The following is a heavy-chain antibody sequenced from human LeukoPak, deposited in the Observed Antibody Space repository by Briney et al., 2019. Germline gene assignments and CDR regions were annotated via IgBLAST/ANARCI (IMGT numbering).Heavy chain of an antibody. CDR3: ARDIPTITMVRGVIPTDWFDP. J-gene: IGHJ5*02. D-gene: IGHD3-10*01. CDR2: ISAYNGNT. Sequence: ASVKVSCKASGYTFTSYGISWVRQAPGQGLEWMGWISAYNGNTNYAQNLQGRVTMTTDTSTSTAYMELRSLRSDDTAVYYCARDIPTITMVRGVIPTDWFDPWGQGTLVTVSS. CDR1: GYTFTSYG. V-gene: IGHV1-18*01.